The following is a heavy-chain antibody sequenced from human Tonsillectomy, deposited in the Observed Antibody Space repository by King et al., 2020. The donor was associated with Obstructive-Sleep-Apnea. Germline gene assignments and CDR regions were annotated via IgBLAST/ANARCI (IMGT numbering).Heavy chain of an antibody. CDR3: ASTVFGPFDY. Sequence: VQLVESGGGVVQPGRSLRLSCAASGFTFSSNAMHWVRQAPGKGLEWVAAISYEGSEKQYADSVKGRLTISRDNSQKTLYLQMNSLRPEDTAVYYCASTVFGPFDYWGQGTLVTVSS. J-gene: IGHJ4*02. D-gene: IGHD3-10*01. CDR1: GFTFSSNA. V-gene: IGHV3-30-3*01. CDR2: ISYEGSEK.